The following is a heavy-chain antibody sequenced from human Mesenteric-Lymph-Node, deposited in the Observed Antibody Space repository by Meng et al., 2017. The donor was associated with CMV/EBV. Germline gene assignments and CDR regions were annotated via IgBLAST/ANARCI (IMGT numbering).Heavy chain of an antibody. V-gene: IGHV1-8*02. CDR3: ARDLRGGYQGMGEFRNNWFDP. D-gene: IGHD3-16*01. J-gene: IGHJ5*02. CDR2: MNPNSGNT. Sequence: GYYMHWVRQAPGQGLEWMGWMNPNSGNTGYAQKFQGRVTMTRNTSISTAYMELSSLRSEDTAVYYCARDLRGGYQGMGEFRNNWFDPWGQGTLVTVSS. CDR1: GYY.